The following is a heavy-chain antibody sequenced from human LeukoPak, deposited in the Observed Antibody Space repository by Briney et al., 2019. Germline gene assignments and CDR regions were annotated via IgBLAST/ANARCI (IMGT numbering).Heavy chain of an antibody. CDR3: ARDHTPYYYDSSGSPGAFDI. CDR1: GFAVSSNY. Sequence: GESLRLSCAASGFAVSSNYMRWVRQAPGNGLEWVSVIYSGGSTYYADPVKGSFTISRDNSKNTLYLQMNSLRAEDTAVYYCARDHTPYYYDSSGSPGAFDIWGQGTMVTVSS. J-gene: IGHJ3*02. D-gene: IGHD3-22*01. CDR2: IYSGGST. V-gene: IGHV3-66*01.